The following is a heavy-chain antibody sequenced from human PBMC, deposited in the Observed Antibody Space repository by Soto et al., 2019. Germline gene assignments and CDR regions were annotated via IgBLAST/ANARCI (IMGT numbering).Heavy chain of an antibody. CDR2: IYSGGST. CDR1: GFTVSSNY. D-gene: IGHD2-15*01. CDR3: ARELYFSGGSCPTPDAFDI. Sequence: GGSLRLSCAASGFTVSSNYMSWVRQAPGKGLEWASVIYSGGSTYYADSVKGRFTISRDNSKNTLYLQMNSLRAEDTAVYYCARELYFSGGSCPTPDAFDIWGQGTMVTVSS. J-gene: IGHJ3*02. V-gene: IGHV3-53*01.